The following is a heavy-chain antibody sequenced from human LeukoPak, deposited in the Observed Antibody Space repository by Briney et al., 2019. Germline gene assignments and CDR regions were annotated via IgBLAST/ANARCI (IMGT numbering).Heavy chain of an antibody. V-gene: IGHV3-11*06. CDR2: ISSSSRYT. J-gene: IGHJ5*02. D-gene: IGHD3-10*01. CDR3: ARDHYYGSGSQNWFDP. Sequence: GRCLTPSCAASGFTFSDYYTSWIRQAPGKGLEWVSYISSSSRYTNYADSVKGRFTISRDNAKNSLYLQMNSLRAEDTAVYYCARDHYYGSGSQNWFDPWGQGTLVTVSS. CDR1: GFTFSDYY.